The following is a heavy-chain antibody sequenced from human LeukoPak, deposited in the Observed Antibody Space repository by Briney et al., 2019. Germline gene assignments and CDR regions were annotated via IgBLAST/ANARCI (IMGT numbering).Heavy chain of an antibody. D-gene: IGHD6-13*01. CDR1: GGSISSYY. CDR2: IYTSGST. V-gene: IGHV4-4*07. CDR3: ARGYQQLVGPYYYYGMDV. J-gene: IGHJ6*02. Sequence: SETLSLTCTVSGGSISSYYWSWIRQPAGKGLEWIGLIYTSGSTNYNPSLKSRVTMSVDTSKNQFSLKLSSVTAADTAVYYCARGYQQLVGPYYYYGMDVWGQGTTVTVSS.